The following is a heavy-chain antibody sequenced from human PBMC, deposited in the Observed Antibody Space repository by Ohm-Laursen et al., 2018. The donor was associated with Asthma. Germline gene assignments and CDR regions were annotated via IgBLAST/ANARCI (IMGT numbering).Heavy chain of an antibody. CDR2: ISYDGSNK. J-gene: IGHJ4*02. V-gene: IGHV3-30-3*01. CDR1: GFTFSSYA. D-gene: IGHD3-3*01. CDR3: ARDVMEWYLPAFDF. Sequence: SLRLSCTASGFTFSSYAMHWVRQAPGKGLEWVAVISYDGSNKYHADSVNGRFTVSRDDSKNTLYLQMNSLRPDDTAVYYCARDVMEWYLPAFDFWGQGTLVTVSS.